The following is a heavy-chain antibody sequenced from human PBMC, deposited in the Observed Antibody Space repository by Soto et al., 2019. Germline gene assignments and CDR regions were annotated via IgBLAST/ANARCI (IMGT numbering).Heavy chain of an antibody. CDR2: IYYSGST. V-gene: IGHV4-59*08. CDR1: GGSISSYY. Sequence: PSETLSLTCTVSGGSISSYYWSWIRQPPGKGLEWIGYIYYSGSTNYNPSLKSRVTISVDTSKNQFSLKLSSVTAADTAVYYCARHGLSYYFDYWGQGTLVTVSS. J-gene: IGHJ4*02. CDR3: ARHGLSYYFDY.